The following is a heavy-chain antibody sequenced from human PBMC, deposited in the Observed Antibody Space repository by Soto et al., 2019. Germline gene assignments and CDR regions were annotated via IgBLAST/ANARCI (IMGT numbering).Heavy chain of an antibody. Sequence: SETLSLTCTVSGGSISSGGYYWSWIRQHPGKGLEWIGYIYYSGSTYYNPSLKSRVTISVDTSKNQFSLKLSSVTAADTAVYYCARATFTMIVVALFDYWGQGTLVTGS. D-gene: IGHD3-22*01. CDR3: ARATFTMIVVALFDY. CDR2: IYYSGST. J-gene: IGHJ4*02. V-gene: IGHV4-31*03. CDR1: GGSISSGGYY.